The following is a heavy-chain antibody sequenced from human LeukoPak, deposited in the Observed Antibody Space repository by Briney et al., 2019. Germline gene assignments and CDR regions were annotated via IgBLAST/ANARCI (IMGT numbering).Heavy chain of an antibody. V-gene: IGHV1-69*05. CDR1: GGTFSSYA. J-gene: IGHJ3*02. CDR2: IIPIFGTA. Sequence: SVKVSCKASGGTFSSYAISWVRQAPGQGLEWMGGIIPIFGTANYAQKFQGRVTITTDESTSTAYMELSSLRSEDTAVYYCARQGPRKTTADHDAFDIWGEGTMVTVSS. CDR3: ARQGPRKTTADHDAFDI. D-gene: IGHD4-17*01.